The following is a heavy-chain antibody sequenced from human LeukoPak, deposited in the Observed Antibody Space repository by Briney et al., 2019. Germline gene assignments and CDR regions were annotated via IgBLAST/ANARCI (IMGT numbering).Heavy chain of an antibody. CDR1: GFTFSSYG. D-gene: IGHD4-17*01. CDR2: IWYDGSNK. Sequence: GGSLRLSCAASGFTFSSYGMPWVRQAPGKGLEWVAVIWYDGSNKYYADSVKGRFTISRDNSKNTLYLQMNSLRAEDTAVYYCARDGDYPTTLRSLGIWGQGTMVTVSS. J-gene: IGHJ3*02. CDR3: ARDGDYPTTLRSLGI. V-gene: IGHV3-33*01.